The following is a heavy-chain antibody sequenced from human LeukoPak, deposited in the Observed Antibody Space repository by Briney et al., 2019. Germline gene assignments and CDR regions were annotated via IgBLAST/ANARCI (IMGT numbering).Heavy chain of an antibody. V-gene: IGHV3-21*01. Sequence: GGSLRLSCAASGFAFSTYSMNWVRQAPGRGLEWVSCISSTSSYINYTDSEKGRFTISRDNAKNSLYLQMDSLRAEDTAVYYCATLGPTGGDFTYNWFDPWGQGTLVTVSS. CDR1: GFAFSTYS. J-gene: IGHJ5*02. D-gene: IGHD2-21*02. CDR2: ISSTSSYI. CDR3: ATLGPTGGDFTYNWFDP.